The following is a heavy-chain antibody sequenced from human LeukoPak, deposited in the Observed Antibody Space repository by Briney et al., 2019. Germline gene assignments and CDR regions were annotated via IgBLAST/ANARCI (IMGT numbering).Heavy chain of an antibody. CDR2: FDPEDGET. Sequence: ASVKVSCKVSGYTLTELSMHWVRQAPGKGLEWMGGFDPEDGETIYAQKFQGRVTMTEDTSTDTAYMELSSLRSEDTAVYYYATGVTYYGSGSHTEFDYWGQGTLVTVSS. CDR1: GYTLTELS. J-gene: IGHJ4*02. D-gene: IGHD3-10*01. V-gene: IGHV1-24*01. CDR3: ATGVTYYGSGSHTEFDY.